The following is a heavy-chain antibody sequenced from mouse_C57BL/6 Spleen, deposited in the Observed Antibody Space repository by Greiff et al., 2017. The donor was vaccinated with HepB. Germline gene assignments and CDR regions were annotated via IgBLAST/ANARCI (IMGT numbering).Heavy chain of an antibody. Sequence: QVQLKESGAELARPGASVKLSCKASGYTFTSYGISWVKQRTGQGLEWIGEIYPRSGNTYYNEKFKGKATLTADKSSSTAYMELRSLTSEDSAVYFCARGGTRDWYFDVWGTGTTVTVSS. J-gene: IGHJ1*03. V-gene: IGHV1-81*01. CDR2: IYPRSGNT. CDR3: ARGGTRDWYFDV. D-gene: IGHD3-3*01. CDR1: GYTFTSYG.